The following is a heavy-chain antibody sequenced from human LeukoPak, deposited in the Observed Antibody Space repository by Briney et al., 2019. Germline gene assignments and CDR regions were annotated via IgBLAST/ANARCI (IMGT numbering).Heavy chain of an antibody. CDR3: AKETREDYGDFDC. Sequence: GGSLRLSCAAPGFTFSSYGMHWVRQAPGKGLEWVAFIRYDGSNKYYADSVKGRFTISRDNSKNTLYLQMNSLRAEDTAVYYCAKETREDYGDFDCWGQGTLVTVSS. V-gene: IGHV3-30*02. CDR2: IRYDGSNK. J-gene: IGHJ4*02. CDR1: GFTFSSYG. D-gene: IGHD4-17*01.